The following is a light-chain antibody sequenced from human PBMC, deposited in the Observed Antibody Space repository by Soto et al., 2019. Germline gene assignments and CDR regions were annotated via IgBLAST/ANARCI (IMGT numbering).Light chain of an antibody. J-gene: IGLJ2*01. CDR2: EVL. Sequence: QSALTQPASVSGSPGQSITLSCTGASSDIGGYNFVSWYQQSPGKAPKLLIYEVLNRPSVISDRFSGSKSGNTASLTISGLRSEDEGDYYCSSYTSTATPVIFGGGTKLTVL. CDR1: SSDIGGYNF. V-gene: IGLV2-14*01. CDR3: SSYTSTATPVI.